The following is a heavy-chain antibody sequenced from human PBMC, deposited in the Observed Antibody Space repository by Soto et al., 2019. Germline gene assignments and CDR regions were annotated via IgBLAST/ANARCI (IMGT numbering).Heavy chain of an antibody. CDR3: ATRSYYYDSSGYYLKYFQH. D-gene: IGHD3-22*01. Sequence: GAAVKVSCKACGGSFSSYAVSWVRQAPGQGLEWMGGIIPSFGTANYAQKFQGRVTITADKSTSTAYMELSSLRSEDTAVYYCATRSYYYDSSGYYLKYFQHWGQGTLVTVSS. CDR1: GGSFSSYA. CDR2: IIPSFGTA. J-gene: IGHJ1*01. V-gene: IGHV1-69*06.